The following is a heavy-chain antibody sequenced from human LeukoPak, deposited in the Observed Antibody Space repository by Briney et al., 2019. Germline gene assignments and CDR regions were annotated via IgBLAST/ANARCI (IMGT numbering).Heavy chain of an antibody. CDR1: GYTFTGYY. V-gene: IGHV1-2*02. J-gene: IGHJ4*02. D-gene: IGHD1-26*01. CDR2: INPNSGGT. Sequence: SVKVSCKASGYTFTGYYMHWVRQAPGQGLEWMGWINPNSGGTNYAQKFQGRVTMTRDTSISTAYMELSRLRSDDTAVYYCARGRIVGATSYYFDYWGQGTLVTVSS. CDR3: ARGRIVGATSYYFDY.